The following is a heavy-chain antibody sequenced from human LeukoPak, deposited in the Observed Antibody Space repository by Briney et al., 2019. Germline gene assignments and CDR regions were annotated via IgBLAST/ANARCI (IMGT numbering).Heavy chain of an antibody. Sequence: GGSLRLSCVASGFTFSSYAMSWVRQAPGKGLEWVSGISGSGGTTYYADSVKGRFTISRDNSKNTLYLQVNSLRAEDTAVYYCAKGDSSSWTPDYWGQGTLVTVSS. CDR3: AKGDSSSWTPDY. D-gene: IGHD6-13*01. CDR1: GFTFSSYA. CDR2: ISGSGGTT. V-gene: IGHV3-23*01. J-gene: IGHJ4*02.